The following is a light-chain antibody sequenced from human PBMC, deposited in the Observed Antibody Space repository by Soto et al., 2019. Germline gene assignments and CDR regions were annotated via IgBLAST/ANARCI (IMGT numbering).Light chain of an antibody. CDR2: EVN. J-gene: IGLJ1*01. CDR3: SSYGGYNNVV. V-gene: IGLV2-8*01. Sequence: QSALTQPPSASGSPGQSVTISCTGTSSDVGGYNYVSWFQQHPGKAPKLIIHEVNRRPSGVPDRFSGSKSGNTASLSVSGLQAGDEVTYYCSSYGGYNNVVFGTGTKV. CDR1: SSDVGGYNY.